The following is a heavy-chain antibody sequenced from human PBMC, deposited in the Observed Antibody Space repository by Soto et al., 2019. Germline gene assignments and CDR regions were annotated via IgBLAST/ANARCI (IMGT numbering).Heavy chain of an antibody. CDR1: GYTFTTHG. V-gene: IGHV1-18*01. CDR3: ARGLGYCRSGTCYREWFDP. CDR2: VRGDNGHT. J-gene: IGHJ5*02. D-gene: IGHD2-15*01. Sequence: QVQLVQSGAEVKKPGASVKVSCKASGYTFTTHGISWVRQVPGQGLEWMGWVRGDNGHTNYAQSLQGRVTMTTDTSTNTAYMERRSLRSDDTAVYYCARGLGYCRSGTCYREWFDPWGQGTLVTVSS.